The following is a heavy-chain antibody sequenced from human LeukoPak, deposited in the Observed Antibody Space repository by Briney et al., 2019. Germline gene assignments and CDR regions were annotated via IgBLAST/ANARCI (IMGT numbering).Heavy chain of an antibody. Sequence: SETLSLTCSLSGGSISNYFWSWIRQPPGKGLEWIGFITYSGSTDHNPSLKSRVTISVDASKNQFSLKLTSVTAADTAVYYCVRHTTSGWYQVVYWGQGTLVTVSS. V-gene: IGHV4-59*01. CDR2: ITYSGST. CDR3: VRHTTSGWYQVVY. D-gene: IGHD6-19*01. CDR1: GGSISNYF. J-gene: IGHJ4*02.